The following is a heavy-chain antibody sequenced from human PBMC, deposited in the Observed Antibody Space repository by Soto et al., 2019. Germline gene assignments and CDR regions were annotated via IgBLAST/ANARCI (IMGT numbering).Heavy chain of an antibody. D-gene: IGHD2-2*01. CDR3: AGGAGYCSSTSCASGVGRRDRNYYYYGMDV. CDR2: INHSGST. V-gene: IGHV4-34*01. J-gene: IGHJ6*02. CDR1: GGSFSGYY. Sequence: SETLSLTCAVYGGSFSGYYWSWIRQPPGKGLEWIGEINHSGSTNYNPSLKSRVTISVDTSKNQFSLKLSSVTAADTAVYYCAGGAGYCSSTSCASGVGRRDRNYYYYGMDVGGQGTTVTVSS.